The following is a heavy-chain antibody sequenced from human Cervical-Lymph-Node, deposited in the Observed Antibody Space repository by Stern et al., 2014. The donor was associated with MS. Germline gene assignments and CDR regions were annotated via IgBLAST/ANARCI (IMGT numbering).Heavy chain of an antibody. Sequence: VQLVQSGSEWKKPGASVKLSCKASGYSFTTSAMNWVRQAPGQGLQWMGWINTHPGDPLYAQGFAGRFVFSLDTSVSTAYLQITRLKAEDTAMYYCASQGASAYGVSPTGSWGQGTLVTVSS. CDR3: ASQGASAYGVSPTGS. J-gene: IGHJ5*02. V-gene: IGHV7-4-1*02. D-gene: IGHD4/OR15-4a*01. CDR1: GYSFTTSA. CDR2: INTHPGDP.